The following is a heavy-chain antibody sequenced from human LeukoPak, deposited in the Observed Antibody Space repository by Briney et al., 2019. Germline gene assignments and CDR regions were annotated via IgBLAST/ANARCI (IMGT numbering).Heavy chain of an antibody. CDR3: ARDREIDYGVYYFGY. V-gene: IGHV3-30-3*01. Sequence: GGSLRLSCAASGFTFSSYAMHWVHQAPGKGLEWVAVISYDGSNKYYADSVKGRFTISRDNTKNTLYLQMNSLRAEDTAVYYCARDREIDYGVYYFGYWGQGTLVTVSS. CDR1: GFTFSSYA. D-gene: IGHD4-17*01. CDR2: ISYDGSNK. J-gene: IGHJ4*02.